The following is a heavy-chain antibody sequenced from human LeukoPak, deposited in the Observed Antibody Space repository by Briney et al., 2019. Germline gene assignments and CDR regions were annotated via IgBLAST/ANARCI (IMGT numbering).Heavy chain of an antibody. CDR3: ANPRYDSSGYYYVD. V-gene: IGHV1-3*01. CDR1: GYTFTDYT. CDR2: INGGSGNT. J-gene: IGHJ4*02. Sequence: VASVTVSCKASGYTFTDYTMHWLRQAPGQRLDWMGWINGGSGNTKYSPEFQGRVTITRDTSASTAYMELSSLGSEDTAVYYCANPRYDSSGYYYVDWGQGTLVTVSS. D-gene: IGHD3-22*01.